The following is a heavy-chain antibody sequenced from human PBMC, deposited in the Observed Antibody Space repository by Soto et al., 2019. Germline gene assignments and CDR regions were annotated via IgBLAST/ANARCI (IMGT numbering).Heavy chain of an antibody. CDR1: GFTFDDYA. D-gene: IGHD4-17*01. Sequence: EVQLVESGGGLVQPGRSLRLSCAASGFTFDDYAMHWVRQAPGKGLEWVSGISWNSGSIGYADSVKGRFTISRDNAKNSLYLQMNSLRAEDTALYYCAKGINYGDYDKGRYDAFDIWGQGTMVTVSS. CDR3: AKGINYGDYDKGRYDAFDI. J-gene: IGHJ3*02. CDR2: ISWNSGSI. V-gene: IGHV3-9*01.